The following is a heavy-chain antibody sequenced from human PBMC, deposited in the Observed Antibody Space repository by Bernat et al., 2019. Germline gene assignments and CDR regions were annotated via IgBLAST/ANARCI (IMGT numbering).Heavy chain of an antibody. J-gene: IGHJ4*02. Sequence: QLQLQESGPGLVKPSETLSLTCTVSGGSISSSTYYWGWIRHPPGKGLEWIASIYYSGNTYYNPSLKSRVSISVETYKKKFSMKLSFVTADDTDLYHCASATSRGYCQYWGQGTQVNVSS. CDR1: GGSISSSTYY. CDR3: ASATSRGYCQY. V-gene: IGHV4-39*01. CDR2: IYYSGNT. D-gene: IGHD3-22*01.